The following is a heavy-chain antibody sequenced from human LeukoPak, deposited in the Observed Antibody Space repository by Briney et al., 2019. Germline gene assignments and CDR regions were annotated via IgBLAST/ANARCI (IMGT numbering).Heavy chain of an antibody. V-gene: IGHV4-34*01. Sequence: SETLSLTCAVSIGSFSGYYWSWIRQTPGKGLEWIGEINHSGSTYYNPSLESRVTISVDPSKNQFSLNLHSVTAADTAVYYCARGVTSALSYYDGMDVWGQGTTVTVSS. CDR1: IGSFSGYY. CDR2: INHSGST. CDR3: ARGVTSALSYYDGMDV. J-gene: IGHJ6*02. D-gene: IGHD2/OR15-2a*01.